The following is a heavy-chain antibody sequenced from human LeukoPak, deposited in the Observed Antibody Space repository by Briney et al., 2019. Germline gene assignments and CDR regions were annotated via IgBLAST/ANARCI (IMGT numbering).Heavy chain of an antibody. V-gene: IGHV1-3*03. CDR2: INAGNGNT. Sequence: ASVKVSCKASGYTFTSYAMHWVRQAPGQRLEWMGWINAGNGNTYYSHEFQGRVTITRDTSASTAYMERSRLRAEAMAVYYWAREDGGAEKGWDGAFDMWGQGTMVTVSS. CDR3: AREDGGAEKGWDGAFDM. D-gene: IGHD4-23*01. CDR1: GYTFTSYA. J-gene: IGHJ3*02.